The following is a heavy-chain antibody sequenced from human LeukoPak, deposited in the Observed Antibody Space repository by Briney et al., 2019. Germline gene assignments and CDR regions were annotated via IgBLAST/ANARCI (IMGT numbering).Heavy chain of an antibody. CDR1: GYTSISYY. CDR2: ISPSGGST. J-gene: IGHJ4*02. Sequence: ASVKVSCKASGYTSISYYMHWVRQAPGQGLEWMGIISPSGGSTSYAQKFQGRVTMTRDMSTSTVYMDLSSLGSEDTAVYYCARDLAAAGISYFDYWGQGTLVTVSS. V-gene: IGHV1-46*01. CDR3: ARDLAAAGISYFDY. D-gene: IGHD6-13*01.